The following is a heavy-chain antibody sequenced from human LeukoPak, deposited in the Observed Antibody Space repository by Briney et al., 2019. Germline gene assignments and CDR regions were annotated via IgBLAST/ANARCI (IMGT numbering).Heavy chain of an antibody. CDR3: ARGSRYNWNYDYYYGMDV. Sequence: SETLSLTCTVSGVSISGGGYYWSWIRQHPGKGLEWIGYIYHSGSTYYNPSLTSRVTISIDTSKNQFSLKLSSVTAADTAVYYCARGSRYNWNYDYYYGMDVWGQGTTVTVSS. CDR1: GVSISGGGYY. J-gene: IGHJ6*02. V-gene: IGHV4-31*03. CDR2: IYHSGST. D-gene: IGHD1-20*01.